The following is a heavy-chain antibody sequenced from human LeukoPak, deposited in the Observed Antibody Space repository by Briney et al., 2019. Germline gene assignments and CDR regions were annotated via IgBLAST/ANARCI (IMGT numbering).Heavy chain of an antibody. Sequence: GGSLRLSCAASGFTFSSYWMTWVRQAPGKGLECVANIKEDGGEGYYVDSVKGRFTVSRDNAKNSLYLQLTSLRAEDTAVYYCATRYCTISACRASSYKSFDVWGKGTTVTVSS. CDR1: GFTFSSYW. D-gene: IGHD2-8*01. V-gene: IGHV3-7*01. J-gene: IGHJ6*04. CDR3: ATRYCTISACRASSYKSFDV. CDR2: IKEDGGEG.